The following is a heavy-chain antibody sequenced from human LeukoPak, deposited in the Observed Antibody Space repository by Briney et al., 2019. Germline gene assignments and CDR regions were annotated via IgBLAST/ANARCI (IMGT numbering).Heavy chain of an antibody. Sequence: WASVKVSCKASGGTFSSYAISWVRQAPGQGLEWMGGIIPTFGTANYAQKFQGRVTITADESTSTAYMELSSLRSEDTAVYYCARLNGNYGARHYYYYMDVWGKGTTVTVSS. D-gene: IGHD4-17*01. CDR3: ARLNGNYGARHYYYYMDV. CDR2: IIPTFGTA. CDR1: GGTFSSYA. V-gene: IGHV1-69*13. J-gene: IGHJ6*03.